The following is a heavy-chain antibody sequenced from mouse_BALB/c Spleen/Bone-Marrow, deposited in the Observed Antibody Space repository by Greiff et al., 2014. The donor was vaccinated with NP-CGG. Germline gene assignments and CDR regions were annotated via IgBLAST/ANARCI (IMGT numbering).Heavy chain of an antibody. D-gene: IGHD2-14*01. Sequence: VQLQQSGAELVMPGASVKMSCKASGHTFTDYWMHWEKQRPGQGLEWIGAIDTSDSYTSYNQKFKGKATLTVDESSSTAYMQLSSLTSEDSAVYYCARSDYRFDPLPYWGQGTLVTVSA. J-gene: IGHJ3*01. CDR1: GHTFTDYW. CDR3: ARSDYRFDPLPY. V-gene: IGHV1-69*01. CDR2: IDTSDSYT.